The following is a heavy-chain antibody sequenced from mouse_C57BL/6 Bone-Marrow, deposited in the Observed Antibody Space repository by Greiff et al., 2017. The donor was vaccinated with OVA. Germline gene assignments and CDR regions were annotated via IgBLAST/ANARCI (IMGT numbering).Heavy chain of an antibody. CDR3: AREEGAYYDYDVGFAY. V-gene: IGHV3-6*01. J-gene: IGHJ3*01. D-gene: IGHD2-4*01. CDR2: ISYDGSN. Sequence: EVKLEESGPGLVKPSQSLSLTCSVTGYSITSGYYWNWIRQFPGNKLEWMGYISYDGSNNYNPSLKNRISITRDTSKNQFFLKLNSVTTEDTATYYCAREEGAYYDYDVGFAYWGQGTLVTVSA. CDR1: GYSITSGYY.